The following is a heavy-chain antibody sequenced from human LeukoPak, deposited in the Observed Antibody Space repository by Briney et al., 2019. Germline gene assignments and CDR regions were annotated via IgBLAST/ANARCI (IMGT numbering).Heavy chain of an antibody. V-gene: IGHV3-23*01. J-gene: IGHJ4*02. CDR3: ARWVTYGYMDY. CDR2: IGGSGGST. Sequence: GGSLRLSCAASGFTFSSYAMSWVRQAPGKGLEWVSAIGGSGGSTYYADSVKGRFTISRDNSKNTLYLQMNSLRAEDTAVYYCARWVTYGYMDYWGQGTLVTVSS. CDR1: GFTFSSYA. D-gene: IGHD5-18*01.